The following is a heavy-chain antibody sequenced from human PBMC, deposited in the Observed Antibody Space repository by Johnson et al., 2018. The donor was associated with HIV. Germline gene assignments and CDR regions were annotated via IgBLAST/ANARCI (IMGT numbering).Heavy chain of an antibody. CDR3: AKEVEYCGGDCYSGAFDI. Sequence: QVQLVESGGGLVQPGGSLRLSCAASGFSFSSYAMVRQAPGTGLERVAVISYAGSNTYYAASVTGRFPISRANSKNTLSLQMNSLRTEDTALYYCAKEVEYCGGDCYSGAFDIWGQGTMVTVSS. V-gene: IGHV3-30*04. CDR2: ISYAGSNT. D-gene: IGHD2-21*01. J-gene: IGHJ3*02. CDR1: GFSFSSYA.